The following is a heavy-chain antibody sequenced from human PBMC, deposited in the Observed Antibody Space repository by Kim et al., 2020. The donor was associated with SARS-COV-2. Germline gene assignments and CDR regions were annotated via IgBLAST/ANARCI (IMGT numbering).Heavy chain of an antibody. J-gene: IGHJ3*02. V-gene: IGHV3-21*01. Sequence: YATAVKVRFTISIDNAKNSLYLQMNSLRAEDTAVYYCASERRPAANAFDIWGQGTMVTVTS. CDR3: ASERRPAANAFDI. D-gene: IGHD2-2*01.